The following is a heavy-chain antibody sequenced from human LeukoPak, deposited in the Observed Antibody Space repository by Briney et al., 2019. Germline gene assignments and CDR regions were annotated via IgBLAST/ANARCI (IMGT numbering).Heavy chain of an antibody. D-gene: IGHD3-22*01. CDR1: GFSFSRYW. CDR3: AKEAFPYYYDSSGYYPY. V-gene: IGHV3-7*03. J-gene: IGHJ4*02. Sequence: GGSLRLSCGASGFSFSRYWMSWVRQAPVRGVEWVANIKPDGSEIYYVDSVKGRFTISRDNSKNTLYLQMNSLRAEDTAVYYCAKEAFPYYYDSSGYYPYWGQGTLVTVSS. CDR2: IKPDGSEI.